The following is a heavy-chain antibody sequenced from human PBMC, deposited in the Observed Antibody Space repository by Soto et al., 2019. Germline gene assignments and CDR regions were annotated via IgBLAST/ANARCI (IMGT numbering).Heavy chain of an antibody. CDR1: GGSISNYY. D-gene: IGHD1-26*01. V-gene: IGHV4-59*01. Sequence: SETLSLTCTVSGGSISNYYWSWIRQPPGKGLEWIGYIYYSGSTNYNPSLKSRVTISVDTSKNQFSLKLSSVTAADTAVYYCARDAVGATRYTDYYYGMDVWGQGTTVTVSS. CDR3: ARDAVGATRYTDYYYGMDV. J-gene: IGHJ6*02. CDR2: IYYSGST.